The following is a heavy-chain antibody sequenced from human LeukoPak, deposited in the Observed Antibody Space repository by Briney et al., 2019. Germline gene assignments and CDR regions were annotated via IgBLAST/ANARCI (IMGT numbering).Heavy chain of an antibody. Sequence: SETLSLTCTVSGGSISSSSYYWGWIRQPPGKGLEWIGSIYYSGSTYYNPSLKSRVTISVDTSKNRFSLKLSSVTAADTAVYYCATKSYGSARWFDPWGQGTLVTVSS. J-gene: IGHJ5*02. CDR2: IYYSGST. CDR1: GGSISSSSYY. D-gene: IGHD3-10*01. CDR3: ATKSYGSARWFDP. V-gene: IGHV4-39*01.